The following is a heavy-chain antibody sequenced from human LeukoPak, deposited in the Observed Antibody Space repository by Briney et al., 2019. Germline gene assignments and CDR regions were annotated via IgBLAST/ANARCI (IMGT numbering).Heavy chain of an antibody. D-gene: IGHD6-6*01. CDR3: ALGARLGYAFDI. V-gene: IGHV1-69*05. CDR2: IIPIFGTA. Sequence: SVNVSCKASGGTFSSYAISWVRQAPGQGLEWMGGIIPIFGTANYAQKFQGRVTITTDESTSTAYMELSSLRSEDTAVYYCALGARLGYAFDIWGQGTMVTVSS. CDR1: GGTFSSYA. J-gene: IGHJ3*02.